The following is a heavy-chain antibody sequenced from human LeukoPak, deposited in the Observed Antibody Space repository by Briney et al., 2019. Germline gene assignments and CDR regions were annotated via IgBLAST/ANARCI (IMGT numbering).Heavy chain of an antibody. J-gene: IGHJ3*02. CDR2: TYSGGDT. CDR1: GFTVSSNY. Sequence: PGGSLRLSCAASGFTVSSNYMSWVRQAPGKGLEWVSVTYSGGDTYYADSVKGRFTISRDNAKNSLYLQMNSLRAEDTAVYYCAGGGWMDDAFDIWGQGTTVIVSS. V-gene: IGHV3-53*03. CDR3: AGGGWMDDAFDI. D-gene: IGHD5-12*01.